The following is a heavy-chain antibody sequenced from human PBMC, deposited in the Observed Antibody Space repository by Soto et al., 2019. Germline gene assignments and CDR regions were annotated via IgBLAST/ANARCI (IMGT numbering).Heavy chain of an antibody. CDR1: GYSFTSYW. Sequence: GESLKISCKGSGYSFTSYWIGWVRQMPGKGLEWMGIIYPGDSDTRYSPSFQGQVTISADKSISTAYLQWSSLKASDTAMYYCARHAMMYYDSSGPTGGAFDIWGQGTMVTVSS. D-gene: IGHD3-22*01. J-gene: IGHJ3*02. V-gene: IGHV5-51*01. CDR2: IYPGDSDT. CDR3: ARHAMMYYDSSGPTGGAFDI.